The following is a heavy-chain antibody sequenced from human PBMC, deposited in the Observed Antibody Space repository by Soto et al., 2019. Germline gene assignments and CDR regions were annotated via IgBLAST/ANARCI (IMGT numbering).Heavy chain of an antibody. CDR3: ARSYSSGPGGWFDP. J-gene: IGHJ5*02. Sequence: QVQLVQSGAEVKKPGASVKVSCKASGYTFTSYDINWVRQATGQGLEWMGWMNPNRGNTGYAQKLQGRVTMARNTSISTAYMELSSLRAEDTAVYYCARSYSSGPGGWFDPWGQGTLVTVSS. D-gene: IGHD6-19*01. CDR1: GYTFTSYD. CDR2: MNPNRGNT. V-gene: IGHV1-8*01.